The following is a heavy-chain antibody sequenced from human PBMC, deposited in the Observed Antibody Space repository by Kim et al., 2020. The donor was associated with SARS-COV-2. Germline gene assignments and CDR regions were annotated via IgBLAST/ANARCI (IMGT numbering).Heavy chain of an antibody. CDR2: GDSNT. D-gene: IGHD6-13*01. CDR3: ARGNSGY. J-gene: IGHJ4*02. Sequence: GDSNTRYSTSFQGQVTISDDKSISTAYLQWSSLKASDTAMYYCARGNSGYWGQGTLVTVSS. V-gene: IGHV5-51*01.